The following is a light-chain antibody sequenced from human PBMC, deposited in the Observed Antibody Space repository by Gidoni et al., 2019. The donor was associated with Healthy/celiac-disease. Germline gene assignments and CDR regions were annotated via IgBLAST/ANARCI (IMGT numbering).Light chain of an antibody. CDR2: DAS. CDR1: QSLSSW. Sequence: DIQMTQSPSTLSASVGDRVTITCRASQSLSSWLAWYQQKPGKAPKLLIYDASSLESGVPSKFGGRGSGTEFTLTNSRLQPDDFSTYFCQQYKRPWTFGQGTKVEIK. J-gene: IGKJ1*01. CDR3: QQYKRPWT. V-gene: IGKV1-5*01.